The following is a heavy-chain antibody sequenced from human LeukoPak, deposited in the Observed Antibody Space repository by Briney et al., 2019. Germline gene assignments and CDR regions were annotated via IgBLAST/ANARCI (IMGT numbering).Heavy chain of an antibody. J-gene: IGHJ4*02. CDR3: ARVGELDY. CDR1: GFTFSSYS. CDR2: ISSSSSTI. D-gene: IGHD1-26*01. Sequence: PGGSLRLSCAASGFTFSSYSMNWVRQAPGKGLEWVSYISSSSSTIYYVDSVKGRFTISRDNAQNSVYLQMNSLRDEDTAVYYCARVGELDYWGQGTLVTVSS. V-gene: IGHV3-48*02.